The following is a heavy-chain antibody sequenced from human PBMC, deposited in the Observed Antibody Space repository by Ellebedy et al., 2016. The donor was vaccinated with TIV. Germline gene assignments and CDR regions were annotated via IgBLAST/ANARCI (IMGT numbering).Heavy chain of an antibody. CDR2: IYYSGST. D-gene: IGHD3-22*01. V-gene: IGHV4-59*01. J-gene: IGHJ4*02. Sequence: MPSETLSLTCTVSGGSISSYYWSWIRQPPGKGLEWIGYIYYSGSTNYNPSLKSRVTISVDTSKNQFSLKLSSVTAADTAVYYCARDQGGYLYYWGQGTLVTVSS. CDR3: ARDQGGYLYY. CDR1: GGSISSYY.